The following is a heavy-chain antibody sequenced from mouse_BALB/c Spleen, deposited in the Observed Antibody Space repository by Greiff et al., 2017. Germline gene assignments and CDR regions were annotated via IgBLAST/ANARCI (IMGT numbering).Heavy chain of an antibody. J-gene: IGHJ1*01. V-gene: IGHV5-6*01. CDR1: GFTFSSYG. Sequence: EVQVVESGGDLVKPGGSLKLSCAASGFTFSSYGMSWVRQTPDKRLEWVATISSGGSYTYYPDSVKGRFTISRDNAKNTLYLQMSSLKSEDTAMYYCARQGYYGSSVYFDVWGAGTTVTVSS. D-gene: IGHD1-1*01. CDR3: ARQGYYGSSVYFDV. CDR2: ISSGGSYT.